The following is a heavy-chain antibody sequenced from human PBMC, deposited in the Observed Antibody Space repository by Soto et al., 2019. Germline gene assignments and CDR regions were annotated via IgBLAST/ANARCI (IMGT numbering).Heavy chain of an antibody. D-gene: IGHD3-22*01. V-gene: IGHV4-4*02. CDR3: ASKPYESVGTFDS. J-gene: IGHJ4*02. Sequence: QVQMQESGPRLVKPSGTLSLTCTVSGGSISTSNWWSWVRQSPGKGLEWIGEIYHSGSTNYNPSPQTRVXXSXDXXNNHFSLKVTSVTAADTAVYYCASKPYESVGTFDSWGQGTLVTVSA. CDR1: GGSISTSNW. CDR2: IYHSGST.